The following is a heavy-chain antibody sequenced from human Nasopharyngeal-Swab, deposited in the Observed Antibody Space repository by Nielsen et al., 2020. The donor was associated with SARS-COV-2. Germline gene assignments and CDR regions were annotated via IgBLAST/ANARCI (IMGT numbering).Heavy chain of an antibody. CDR1: GYTFTSYG. CDR2: ISAYNGNT. Sequence: ASVKVSCKASGYTFTSYGISWVRQAPGQGLEWMGWISAYNGNTNYAQKLQGRVTMTTDTSTSTAYMELRSLRSDDTAVYYCAREWLDYYYYYGMDVWGKGTTVTVSS. D-gene: IGHD6-19*01. CDR3: AREWLDYYYYYGMDV. J-gene: IGHJ6*04. V-gene: IGHV1-18*01.